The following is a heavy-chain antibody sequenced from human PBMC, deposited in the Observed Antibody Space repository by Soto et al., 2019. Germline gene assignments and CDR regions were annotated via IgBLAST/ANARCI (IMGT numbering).Heavy chain of an antibody. CDR3: ARDFTYYDSSGYLDY. D-gene: IGHD3-22*01. CDR2: ISYDGSNK. V-gene: IGHV3-30-3*01. CDR1: GFTFSSYA. Sequence: QPGGSLRLSCAASGFTFSSYAMHWVRQAPGKGLEWVAVISYDGSNKYYADSVKGRFTISRDNSKNTLYLQMNSLRAEDTAVYYCARDFTYYDSSGYLDYWGQGTLVTVSS. J-gene: IGHJ4*02.